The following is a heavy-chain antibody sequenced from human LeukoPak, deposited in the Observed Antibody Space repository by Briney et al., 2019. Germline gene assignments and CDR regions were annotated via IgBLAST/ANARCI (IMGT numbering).Heavy chain of an antibody. V-gene: IGHV4-4*02. J-gene: IGHJ4*02. CDR2: IYHSGST. CDR3: ARLGYCSGGSCATPLDY. Sequence: SETLSLTCAVSGGSISSSNWWSWVRQPPGKGLEWIGEIYHSGSTNYNPSLKSRVTISVDKSKNQFSLKLSSVTAADTAVYYCARLGYCSGGSCATPLDYWGQGTLVTVSS. D-gene: IGHD2-15*01. CDR1: GGSISSSNW.